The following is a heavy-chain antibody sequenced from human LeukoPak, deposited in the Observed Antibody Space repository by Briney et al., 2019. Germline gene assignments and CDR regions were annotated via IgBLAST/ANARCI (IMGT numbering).Heavy chain of an antibody. J-gene: IGHJ4*02. CDR2: IIPIFGTA. D-gene: IGHD4-17*01. Sequence: SVKVSCKASGGTFSSYAISWVRQAPGQGLEWMGGIIPIFGTANYAQKFQGRVTITADKSTSTAYMELSSLRSEDTAVYYCARVPLNGDYYFDYWGQGTLVTVSS. CDR1: GGTFSSYA. CDR3: ARVPLNGDYYFDY. V-gene: IGHV1-69*06.